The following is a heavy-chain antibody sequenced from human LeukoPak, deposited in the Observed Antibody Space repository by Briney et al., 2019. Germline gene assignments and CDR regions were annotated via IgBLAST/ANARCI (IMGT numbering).Heavy chain of an antibody. CDR2: IYSGGAT. D-gene: IGHD3-22*01. V-gene: IGHV3-53*04. Sequence: GGSLRLSCAASGFSVSGNYMSRVRQAPGKGLEWVSAIYSGGATYYTDSVKGRFTMSRHTSKNTLDLQMNSLRVEDTAVYYCARWKMEGIVVDVFDIWGQGTRVTVSS. CDR1: GFSVSGNY. CDR3: ARWKMEGIVVDVFDI. J-gene: IGHJ3*02.